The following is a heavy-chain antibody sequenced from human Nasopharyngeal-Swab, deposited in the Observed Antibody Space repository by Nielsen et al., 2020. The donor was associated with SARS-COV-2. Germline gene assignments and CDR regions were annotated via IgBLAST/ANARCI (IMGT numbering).Heavy chain of an antibody. CDR1: GFIFKNYA. V-gene: IGHV3-23*01. Sequence: GESLKISCSASGFIFKNYAMNWVRQAPGKGLEWVSVISGSDHTTYYADSVKGRFTISRDNSKNTLYLQMNSLTVDDTAVYYCARSYNPGGFGWLLSNDWGQGTLVTVSS. J-gene: IGHJ4*02. CDR2: ISGSDHTT. CDR3: ARSYNPGGFGWLLSND. D-gene: IGHD3-9*01.